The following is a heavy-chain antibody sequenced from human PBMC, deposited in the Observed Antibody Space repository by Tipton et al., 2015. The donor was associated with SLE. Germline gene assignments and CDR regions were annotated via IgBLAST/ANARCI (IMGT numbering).Heavy chain of an antibody. CDR2: ISSSSSTI. Sequence: SLRLSCAASGFTFSSYSMNWVRQAPGKGLEWVSYISSSSSTIYYADSVKGRFTISRDNAKNSLYLQMNSLRAEDTAVYYCARENWNDAFDIWGQGTMVTVSS. D-gene: IGHD1-1*01. J-gene: IGHJ3*02. CDR3: ARENWNDAFDI. CDR1: GFTFSSYS. V-gene: IGHV3-48*01.